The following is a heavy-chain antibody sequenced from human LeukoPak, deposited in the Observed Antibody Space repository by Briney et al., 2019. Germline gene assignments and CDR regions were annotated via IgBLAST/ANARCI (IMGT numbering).Heavy chain of an antibody. D-gene: IGHD5-12*01. CDR1: GYTFTSYG. CDR2: INPNSGGT. V-gene: IGHV1-2*02. J-gene: IGHJ6*04. Sequence: VASVKVSCKASGYTFTSYGISWVRQAPGQGLEWMGWINPNSGGTKYAQKFQGRVTMTRDTSISTAYMELSRLRSDDTAIYYCARGSIVAEMDVWGKGTTVTVSS. CDR3: ARGSIVAEMDV.